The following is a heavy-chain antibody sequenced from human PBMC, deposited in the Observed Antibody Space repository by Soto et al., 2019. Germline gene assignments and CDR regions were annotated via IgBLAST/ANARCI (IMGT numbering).Heavy chain of an antibody. V-gene: IGHV1-3*01. Sequence: QVQLVQSGAEVKKPGASVKVSCKASGYTFTSYAMHWVRQAPGQRLEWMGWINAGNGNTKYSQKFQGRVTITRDTTASTAYMGLSRLRSEDTAVYYCAKVKGGSSSRWVHSDAFDTWGQGTMVTVSS. CDR2: INAGNGNT. CDR3: AKVKGGSSSRWVHSDAFDT. J-gene: IGHJ3*02. D-gene: IGHD6-13*01. CDR1: GYTFTSYA.